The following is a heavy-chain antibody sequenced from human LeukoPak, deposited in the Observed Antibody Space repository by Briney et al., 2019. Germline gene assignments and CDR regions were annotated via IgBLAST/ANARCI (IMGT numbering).Heavy chain of an antibody. D-gene: IGHD3-3*01. Sequence: GGSLRLSCAASGFTFSSYAMHWVRQAPGKGLEWVAVISYDGSNKYYADSVKGRFTISRDNSKNTLYLQMNSLRAEDTAVYYCARGGKTGNFWRGISKYYYMDVWGKGTTVTVSS. CDR2: ISYDGSNK. CDR3: ARGGKTGNFWRGISKYYYMDV. V-gene: IGHV3-30*14. CDR1: GFTFSSYA. J-gene: IGHJ6*03.